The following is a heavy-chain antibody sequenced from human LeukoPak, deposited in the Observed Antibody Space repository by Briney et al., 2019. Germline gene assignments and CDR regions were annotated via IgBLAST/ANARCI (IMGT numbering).Heavy chain of an antibody. Sequence: PGGSLRLSCAASGFTFSSYGMYWVRQAPGKGREWGAVISYDGSNKYYADSVKGRFTISRDNSKNTLYLQMNSLRAEDTAVYYCAKILPDTVTADYWGQGTLVTVSS. CDR3: AKILPDTVTADY. D-gene: IGHD4-11*01. CDR2: ISYDGSNK. CDR1: GFTFSSYG. V-gene: IGHV3-30*18. J-gene: IGHJ4*02.